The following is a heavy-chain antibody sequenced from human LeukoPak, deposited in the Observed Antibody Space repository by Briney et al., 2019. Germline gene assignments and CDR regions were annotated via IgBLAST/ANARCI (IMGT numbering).Heavy chain of an antibody. J-gene: IGHJ4*02. V-gene: IGHV4-59*11. D-gene: IGHD3-10*01. CDR1: GVSISNHY. CDR2: IYYSGST. Sequence: SETLSLTCTVSGVSISNHYSSWVRQPPGKGLEWIGYIYYSGSTNYNPSLKSRVTISVDTSKNQFSLKLSSVTAADTAVYYCARHADSGFGQLAFDYWGQGTLVTVSS. CDR3: ARHADSGFGQLAFDY.